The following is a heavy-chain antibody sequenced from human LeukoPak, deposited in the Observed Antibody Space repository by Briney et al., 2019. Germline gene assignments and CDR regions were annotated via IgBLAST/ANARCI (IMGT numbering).Heavy chain of an antibody. CDR1: GGSISSYY. CDR3: ARDRKQWLSHDAFDI. J-gene: IGHJ3*02. CDR2: IYTSGST. D-gene: IGHD6-19*01. Sequence: SETLSLTCTVSGGSISSYYWSWIRQPAGKGLEWIGRIYTSGSTNYNPSLKSRVTMSVDTSKNQFTLKLSSVTAADTAVYYCARDRKQWLSHDAFDIWGQGTMVTVSS. V-gene: IGHV4-4*07.